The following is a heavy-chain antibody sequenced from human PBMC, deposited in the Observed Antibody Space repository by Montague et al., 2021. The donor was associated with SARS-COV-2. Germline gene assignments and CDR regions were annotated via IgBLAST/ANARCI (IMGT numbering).Heavy chain of an antibody. Sequence: SETLSLTCAVYGGSFSGYYWSWTRQPPGKGLEWIGEINQSGSTNXNPSLKSRVTLSVDTSKKQFSLKLSSLTAADTAVYYCARVAGGYYHDSSAYFDYWGQGSLVTVSS. CDR3: ARVAGGYYHDSSAYFDY. CDR2: INQSGST. CDR1: GGSFSGYY. V-gene: IGHV4-34*01. J-gene: IGHJ4*02. D-gene: IGHD3-22*01.